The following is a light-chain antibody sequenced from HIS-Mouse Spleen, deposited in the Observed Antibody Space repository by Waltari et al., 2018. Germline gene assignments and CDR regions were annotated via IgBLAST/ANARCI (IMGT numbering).Light chain of an antibody. CDR2: KDS. J-gene: IGLJ2*01. CDR1: ALPKNY. V-gene: IGLV3-10*01. CDR3: YSTDSSGNHRV. Sequence: SYELTQPPSVSVSPGQTARITCSGDALPKNYAYWYQQKSGQAPVLVIYKDSKRPSGIPERFSGSSSGTMATLTISGAQVEDEADYYCYSTDSSGNHRVFGGGTKLTVL.